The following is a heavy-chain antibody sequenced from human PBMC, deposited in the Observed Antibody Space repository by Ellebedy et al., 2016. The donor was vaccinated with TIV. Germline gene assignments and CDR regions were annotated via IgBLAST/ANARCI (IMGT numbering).Heavy chain of an antibody. CDR1: GFTFSSYS. CDR2: ISGDGGST. J-gene: IGHJ4*02. V-gene: IGHV3-23*01. CDR3: RQGHYADY. Sequence: GESLRISXAASGFTFSSYSMNWVRQTPGKGLEWVSTISGDGGSTYFADSVKGRFTISRDNSKNTMYLQMNSLRADDTAVYYCRQGHYADYWGQGTLVTVSS.